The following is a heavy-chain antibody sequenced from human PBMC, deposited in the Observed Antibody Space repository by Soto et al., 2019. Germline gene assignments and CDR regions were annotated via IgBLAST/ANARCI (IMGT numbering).Heavy chain of an antibody. CDR3: ARHFFGSPFDP. J-gene: IGHJ5*02. CDR2: VFYSGDT. Sequence: SETLSLTCTVSGGSMSPYYWSWIRQSPERGLEWTGYVFYSGDTNYNPSLQSRVTISVDTSMNHFSLKLTSVTAADTAVYYCARHFFGSPFDPWGPGILVTVS. CDR1: GGSMSPYY. D-gene: IGHD3-10*01. V-gene: IGHV4-59*08.